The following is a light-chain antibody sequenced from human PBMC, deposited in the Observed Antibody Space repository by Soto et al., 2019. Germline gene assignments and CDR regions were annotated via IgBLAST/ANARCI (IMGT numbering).Light chain of an antibody. Sequence: VVTQEPSLTVSPGGTVTLTCGSSTGAVTNGHYPYWFQQKPGQAPRTLIYDTTNRHSWTPARFSGSLLGGKAALTLSGAQSEDEAEYYCLLSYNGPYVFGTGTKVTVL. CDR2: DTT. V-gene: IGLV7-46*01. CDR3: LLSYNGPYV. J-gene: IGLJ1*01. CDR1: TGAVTNGHY.